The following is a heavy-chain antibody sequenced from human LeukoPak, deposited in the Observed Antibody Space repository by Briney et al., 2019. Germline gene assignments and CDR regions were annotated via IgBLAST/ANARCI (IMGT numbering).Heavy chain of an antibody. D-gene: IGHD7-27*01. V-gene: IGHV4-59*08. CDR2: IYYSGST. CDR1: GFSFSSYT. CDR3: ASAALGYFDY. J-gene: IGHJ4*02. Sequence: PGGSLRLSCAASGFSFSSYTMNWVRQPPGKGLEWIGYIYYSGSTYYNPSLKSRVTISVDTSKNQFSLKLSSVTAADTAVYYCASAALGYFDYWGQGTLVTVSS.